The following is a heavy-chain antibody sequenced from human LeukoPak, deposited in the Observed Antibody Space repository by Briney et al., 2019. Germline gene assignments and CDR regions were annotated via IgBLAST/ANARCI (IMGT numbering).Heavy chain of an antibody. CDR2: ITGSSTYI. D-gene: IGHD6-13*01. CDR3: ARDLRGGSGYSSSWYEVSDY. J-gene: IGHJ4*02. V-gene: IGHV3-21*01. CDR1: GFTFSSYS. Sequence: GGSLRLSCAASGFTFSSYSMNWVRQAPGKGLEWVSSITGSSTYIYYADSLKGRFTISRDNAKNSLYLQMNSLRAEDTAVYYCARDLRGGSGYSSSWYEVSDYWGQGTLVTVSS.